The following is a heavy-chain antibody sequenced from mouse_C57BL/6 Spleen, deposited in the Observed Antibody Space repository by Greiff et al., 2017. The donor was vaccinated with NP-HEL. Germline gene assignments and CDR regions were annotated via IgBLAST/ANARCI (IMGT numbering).Heavy chain of an antibody. D-gene: IGHD1-1*01. CDR3: ARLRAYYGSSYAMDY. V-gene: IGHV1-80*01. J-gene: IGHJ4*01. CDR2: IYPGAGGT. CDR1: GYAFSSYW. Sequence: VQLQQSGAELVKPGASVKISCKASGYAFSSYWMNWVKQRPGKGLEWIGQIYPGAGGTNYNGKFKGKATLTADKSSSTAYMQLSSLTTEDSAVYFCARLRAYYGSSYAMDYWGQGTSVTVSS.